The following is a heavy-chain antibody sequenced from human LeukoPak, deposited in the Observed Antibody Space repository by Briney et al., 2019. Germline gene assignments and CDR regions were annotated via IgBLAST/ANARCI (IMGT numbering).Heavy chain of an antibody. CDR2: INPNTGGT. D-gene: IGHD3-10*01. CDR1: GYTFTDYF. CDR3: ARGGASWFIDY. Sequence: ASVKVSCKASGYTFTDYFMYWVRQAPGQGLEWMGRINPNTGGTRYSQKFQGRVTMTRDTSINTAYMELSSLRSDDTAFYYCARGGASWFIDYWDQGTLVTVSS. J-gene: IGHJ4*02. V-gene: IGHV1-2*06.